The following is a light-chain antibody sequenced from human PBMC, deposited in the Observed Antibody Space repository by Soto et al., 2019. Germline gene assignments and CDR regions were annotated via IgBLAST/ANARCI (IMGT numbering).Light chain of an antibody. CDR3: HQHYCGPIS. CDR2: WAS. V-gene: IGKV4-1*01. CDR1: QSVFYSSSNKNY. J-gene: IGKJ5*01. Sequence: DIVLTQSPDSLAVSLGERATINCKSSQSVFYSSSNKNYLAWYQQKPGQPPKLLIHWASTREDGVPDRFSGSESGTDFPLTISSLQADDVAVYYCHQHYCGPISFGRGTRLEIK.